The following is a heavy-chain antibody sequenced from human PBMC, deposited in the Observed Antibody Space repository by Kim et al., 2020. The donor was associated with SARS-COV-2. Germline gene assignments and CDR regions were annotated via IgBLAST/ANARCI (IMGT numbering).Heavy chain of an antibody. V-gene: IGHV1-3*01. CDR1: GYTFTSYA. CDR2: INAGNGNT. J-gene: IGHJ3*02. D-gene: IGHD3-22*01. CDR3: ASPYYYDSSGYYNDAFYI. Sequence: ASVKVSCKASGYTFTSYAMHWVRQAPGQRLEWMGWINAGNGNTKYSQKFQGRVTITRDTSASTAYMELSSLRSEDTAVYYCASPYYYDSSGYYNDAFYIWGQGTMVTVSS.